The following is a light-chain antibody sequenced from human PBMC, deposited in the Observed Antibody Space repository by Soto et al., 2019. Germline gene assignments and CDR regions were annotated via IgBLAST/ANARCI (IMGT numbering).Light chain of an antibody. CDR2: RNN. CDR1: SSNIGSNY. CDR3: AAWDDSLSGYV. J-gene: IGLJ1*01. Sequence: QSVLTQPPSASGTPGQRVTISCSGSSSNIGSNYLYWYQQLPGTAPKLLIYRNNQRPSGVPDRFSGSKSGTSASLAISGLRSEDEADYYCAAWDDSLSGYVLGTGTKLTVL. V-gene: IGLV1-47*01.